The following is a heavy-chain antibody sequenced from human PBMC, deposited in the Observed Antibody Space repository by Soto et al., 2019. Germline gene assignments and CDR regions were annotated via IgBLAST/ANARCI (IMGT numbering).Heavy chain of an antibody. Sequence: QVHLLLQSGAEVKKPGSSVKVSCKASGGTPSNSAISWVRQAPGQGLEWMGGIIPVFGLVKYAQNFQGRVTITSAEATTTAYMELSSLRPEDTAVYYCAGGSIVVVGRRAYYGMDVWGQGTTVTVSS. J-gene: IGHJ6*02. CDR3: AGGSIVVVGRRAYYGMDV. CDR1: GGTPSNSA. V-gene: IGHV1-69*01. D-gene: IGHD3-22*01. CDR2: IIPVFGLV.